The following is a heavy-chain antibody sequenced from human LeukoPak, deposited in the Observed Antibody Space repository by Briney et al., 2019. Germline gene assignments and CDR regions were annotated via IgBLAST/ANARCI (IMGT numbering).Heavy chain of an antibody. CDR2: IKTDGSTT. J-gene: IGHJ4*02. V-gene: IGHV3-74*01. Sequence: GGSLRLSCAVSGFTFSSSWMHWVRQAPGKGLVWVSHIKTDGSTTAYADSVKGRFTISRDNAKNTLYLQMNSLRAEDTGVYYCARWYSSGWYSDYWGQGTLVTVSS. CDR3: ARWYSSGWYSDY. CDR1: GFTFSSSW. D-gene: IGHD6-19*01.